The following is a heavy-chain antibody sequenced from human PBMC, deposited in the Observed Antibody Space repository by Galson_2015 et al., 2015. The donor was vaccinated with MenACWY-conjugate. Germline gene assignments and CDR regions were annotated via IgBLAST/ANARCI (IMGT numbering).Heavy chain of an antibody. J-gene: IGHJ6*02. CDR3: AVCRSGWGHYYSMDV. V-gene: IGHV4-38-2*01. D-gene: IGHD6-19*01. CDR2: FFHSATT. Sequence: QPPGKGLEWIGSFFHSATTYYNPSLKSRVTISVDTSKNQFSLKLSSVTAADTAVYYCAVCRSGWGHYYSMDVWGRGTTDTVSS.